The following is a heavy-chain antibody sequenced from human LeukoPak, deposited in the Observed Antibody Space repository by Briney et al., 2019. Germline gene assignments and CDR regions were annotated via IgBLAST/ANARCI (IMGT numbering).Heavy chain of an antibody. Sequence: SETLSLTCAVYGGSFSGYYWSWIRQPPGKGLEWIGEINHSGSTNYNPSLKSRVTISVDTSKNQFSLKLSSVTAADTAVYYCARLSIAGFGELSGIDYWGQGTLVTVSS. V-gene: IGHV4-34*01. CDR3: ARLSIAGFGELSGIDY. CDR1: GGSFSGYY. CDR2: INHSGST. J-gene: IGHJ4*02. D-gene: IGHD3-10*01.